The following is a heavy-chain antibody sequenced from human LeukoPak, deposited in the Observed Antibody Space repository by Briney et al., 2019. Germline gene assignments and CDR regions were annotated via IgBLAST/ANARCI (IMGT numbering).Heavy chain of an antibody. CDR3: ARGTVAGSVFNLAKTKFDY. Sequence: SETLSLTCTVSGGSISSGDYYWSWIRQPPGKGLEWIGEINHSGSTNYNPSLKSRVTISVDTSKNQFSLKLSSVTAADTAVYYCARGTVAGSVFNLAKTKFDYWGQGTLVTVSS. V-gene: IGHV4-39*07. CDR2: INHSGST. J-gene: IGHJ4*02. CDR1: GGSISSGDYY. D-gene: IGHD6-19*01.